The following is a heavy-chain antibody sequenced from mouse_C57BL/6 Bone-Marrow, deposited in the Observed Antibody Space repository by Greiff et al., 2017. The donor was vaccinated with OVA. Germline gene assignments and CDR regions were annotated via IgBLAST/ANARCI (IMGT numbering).Heavy chain of an antibody. Sequence: QVQLQQPGAELVKPGASVKLSCKASGYTFTSYWMHWVKQRPGQGLEWIGMIHPNSGSTNYNEKFKSKATLTVDKSSSTAYMQLSSLTSEDSAVYYCARNVYGYDGDGDLYFDYWGQGTTLTVSS. CDR2: IHPNSGST. J-gene: IGHJ2*01. V-gene: IGHV1-64*01. CDR1: GYTFTSYW. CDR3: ARNVYGYDGDGDLYFDY. D-gene: IGHD2-2*01.